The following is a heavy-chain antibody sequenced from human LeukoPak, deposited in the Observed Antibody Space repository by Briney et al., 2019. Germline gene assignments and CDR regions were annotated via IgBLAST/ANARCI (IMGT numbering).Heavy chain of an antibody. D-gene: IGHD6-13*01. CDR2: IDPRGGGT. V-gene: IGHV1-46*01. CDR3: ATWGSSSSPLPSMDV. CDR1: GYTFTSCY. Sequence: ASVTVSCTASGYTFTSCYIHWVRRAPGQGLEWMGIIDPRGGGTTYAQNFQGRVTMTRDTSTGTVYMELSSLTSEDTAVYYCATWGSSSSPLPSMDVWGQGTTVIVSS. J-gene: IGHJ6*02.